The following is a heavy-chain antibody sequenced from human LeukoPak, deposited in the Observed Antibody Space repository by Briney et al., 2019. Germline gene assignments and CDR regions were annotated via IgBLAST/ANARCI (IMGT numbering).Heavy chain of an antibody. J-gene: IGHJ3*02. D-gene: IGHD2-15*01. V-gene: IGHV1-46*01. CDR2: INPSGGDT. CDR3: ARGGIAVSATWATFDI. Sequence: SVHDTRLASGYIYTAYYIHWVRPAHGQGLEWLGSINPSGGDTNYAQNLHNRVTMTGDTSTSTVYTEVGSLTSEDTAVYYCARGGIAVSATWATFDIWG. CDR1: GYIYTAYY.